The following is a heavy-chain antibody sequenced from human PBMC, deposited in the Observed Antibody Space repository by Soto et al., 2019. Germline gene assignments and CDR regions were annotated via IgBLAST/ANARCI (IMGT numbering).Heavy chain of an antibody. J-gene: IGHJ3*01. V-gene: IGHV3-21*01. Sequence: PGGSLRLSCAVSGFTFSSQTMNWVRQAPGKGLEWVSSVSSSGSYKYYADSVKGRFTISRDNAKNSLYLQMNSLRAEDTAVYFCASPRGLDDAFDFWGQGTTVTVS. D-gene: IGHD3-10*01. CDR3: ASPRGLDDAFDF. CDR2: VSSSGSYK. CDR1: GFTFSSQT.